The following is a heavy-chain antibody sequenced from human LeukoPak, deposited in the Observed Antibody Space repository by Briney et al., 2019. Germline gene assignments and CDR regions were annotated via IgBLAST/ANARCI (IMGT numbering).Heavy chain of an antibody. CDR2: ISPTRSYI. CDR3: ARQLRAFDY. CDR1: TFTFSTYT. D-gene: IGHD5-24*01. V-gene: IGHV3-21*01. J-gene: IGHJ4*02. Sequence: PGGSLRLSCAASTFTFSTYTMNWARQAPGKGLEWVSSISPTRSYIYYADSVKGRFTISRDDAENSLYLHMNSLRAEDTAVYYCARQLRAFDYWGQGTLVTVSS.